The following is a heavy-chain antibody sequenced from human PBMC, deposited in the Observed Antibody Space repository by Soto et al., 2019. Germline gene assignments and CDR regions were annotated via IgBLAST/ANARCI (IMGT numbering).Heavy chain of an antibody. V-gene: IGHV3-23*01. J-gene: IGHJ1*01. D-gene: IGHD6-13*01. CDR3: AKVTGSWYAEYFQH. Sequence: PVGSLRLSGAASGFTFSSYAMSWVRQAPGKGLEWVSAISGSGGSTYYADSVKGRFTISRDNSKNTLYLQMDSLRAEDTAVYYCAKVTGSWYAEYFQHWGQGTLVTVSS. CDR1: GFTFSSYA. CDR2: ISGSGGST.